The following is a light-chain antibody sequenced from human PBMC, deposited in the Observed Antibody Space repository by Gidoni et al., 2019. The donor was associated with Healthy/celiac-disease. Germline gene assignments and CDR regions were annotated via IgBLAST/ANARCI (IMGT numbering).Light chain of an antibody. V-gene: IGLV1-51*01. CDR2: DNN. Sequence: QSVLTQPPSVSAAPGQKVTIAGSGSSSNIGNNYVSWYQQLPGTAPKLLIYDNNKRPSGIPDRFSGSKSGTSATLGITGLQTGDEADYYCGTWDSSLSAAFGGGTKLTVL. CDR3: GTWDSSLSAA. J-gene: IGLJ2*01. CDR1: SSNIGNNY.